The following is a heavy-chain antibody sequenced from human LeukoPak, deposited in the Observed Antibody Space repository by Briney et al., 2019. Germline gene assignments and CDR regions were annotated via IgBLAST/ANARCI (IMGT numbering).Heavy chain of an antibody. CDR2: INPNSGGT. J-gene: IGHJ4*02. CDR3: ARMPGGNSEFSY. D-gene: IGHD1/OR15-1a*01. CDR1: GYTFTGYY. V-gene: IGHV1-2*02. Sequence: ASVKVFCKASGYTFTGYYMHWVRQAPGQGLEWMGWINPNSGGTNYAQKFQGRVTMTRDTSISTAYMELSRLRSDDTAVYYCARMPGGNSEFSYWGQGTLVTVSS.